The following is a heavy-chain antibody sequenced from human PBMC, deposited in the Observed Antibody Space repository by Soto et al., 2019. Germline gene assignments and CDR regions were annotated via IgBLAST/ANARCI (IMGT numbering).Heavy chain of an antibody. J-gene: IGHJ5*02. CDR3: ARVRCSSTSCFLSNWFDP. CDR2: INHSGST. Sequence: SETLSLTCAVYGGSFSGYYWSWIRQPPGKGLEWIGEINHSGSTNYNPSLKSRVTISVDTSKNQFSLKLSSVTAADTAVYYCARVRCSSTSCFLSNWFDPWGQGTLVTVSS. D-gene: IGHD2-2*01. CDR1: GGSFSGYY. V-gene: IGHV4-34*01.